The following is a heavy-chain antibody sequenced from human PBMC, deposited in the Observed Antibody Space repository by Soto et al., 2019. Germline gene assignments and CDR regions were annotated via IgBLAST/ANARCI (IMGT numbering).Heavy chain of an antibody. CDR3: AHRRGDLLTGHYYFDF. V-gene: IGHV2-5*02. CDR2: ISWDCEK. CDR1: GFPLNTRGVG. Sequence: QITLKESGPTLVKPTQTLTLTCTFSGFPLNTRGVGVGWIRQPPGKALEWLALISWDCEKRCRPSLKTRLTVTKDTSENQVVLTMTNMDPVDTATYYCAHRRGDLLTGHYYFDFWGQGTLVTVSS. J-gene: IGHJ4*02. D-gene: IGHD3-9*01.